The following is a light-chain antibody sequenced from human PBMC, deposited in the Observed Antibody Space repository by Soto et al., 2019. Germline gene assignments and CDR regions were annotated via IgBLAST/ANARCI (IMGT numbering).Light chain of an antibody. CDR1: QNSSID. J-gene: IGKJ5*01. V-gene: IGKV3D-11*02. CDR2: DAS. CDR3: QQRSNWHLIR. Sequence: SPAAVSLYTIDTVTLSFRASQNSSIDLAWYQQKPGQAPRLLIYDASSRATGIQARFSGSGSGTDFTLTISSLEPEDFAFYYCQQRSNWHLIRFGQGTRLENK.